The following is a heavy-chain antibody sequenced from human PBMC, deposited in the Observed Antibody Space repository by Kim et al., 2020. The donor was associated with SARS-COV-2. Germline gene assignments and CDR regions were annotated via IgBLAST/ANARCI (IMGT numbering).Heavy chain of an antibody. CDR3: ARLPVDYYYYMDV. Sequence: ASVKGRFTITRDNAKNSLYLKMNSLRAEDTAVYYCARLPVDYYYYMDVWGKGTTVTVSS. V-gene: IGHV3-11*01. J-gene: IGHJ6*03.